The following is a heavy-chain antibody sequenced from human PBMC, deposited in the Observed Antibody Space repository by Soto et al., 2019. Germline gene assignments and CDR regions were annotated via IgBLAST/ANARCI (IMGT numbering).Heavy chain of an antibody. CDR2: IFYSGHL. D-gene: IGHD3-22*01. CDR3: ARGSYYYDRSGSYHY. CDR1: GTSFTTYY. Sequence: SETLSLTCSVSGTSFTTYYWSWIRQSPGKGLEWIGYIFYSGHLKYNPSLKSRVTISVDTSKNQFSLKLSSVTAADTAVYYCARGSYYYDRSGSYHYCGPGPFVTVSS. J-gene: IGHJ4*02. V-gene: IGHV4-59*08.